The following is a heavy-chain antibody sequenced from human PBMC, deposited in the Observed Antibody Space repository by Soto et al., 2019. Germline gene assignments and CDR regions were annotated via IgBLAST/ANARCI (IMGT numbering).Heavy chain of an antibody. CDR3: SALGV. CDR1: GFNFINAW. CDR2: IKSKTDGGTT. J-gene: IGHJ6*02. V-gene: IGHV3-15*07. D-gene: IGHD1-26*01. Sequence: EVQLVESGGGLVEPGGSLRLSCAASGFNFINAWMHWVRQAPGKGLEWVGRIKSKTDGGTTDYAAPVKGRFIISRDDSKNTLYLQITSLKMEDTAVYYCSALGVWGQGTTVTVSS.